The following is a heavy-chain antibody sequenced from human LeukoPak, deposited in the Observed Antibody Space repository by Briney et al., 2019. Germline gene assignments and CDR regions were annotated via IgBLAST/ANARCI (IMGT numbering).Heavy chain of an antibody. CDR1: GFTLYGYA. CDR3: ARKDFWSAYPTGGMDV. Sequence: GGSLRLSCAAPGFTLYGYAMRSVRQAPGKGLEWVSLISGDGGSTYYADSVKGRFTISRDNSKNSLYLQMNSLRTEDTALYYCARKDFWSAYPTGGMDVWGQGTTVTVSS. D-gene: IGHD3-3*01. CDR2: ISGDGGST. J-gene: IGHJ6*02. V-gene: IGHV3-43*02.